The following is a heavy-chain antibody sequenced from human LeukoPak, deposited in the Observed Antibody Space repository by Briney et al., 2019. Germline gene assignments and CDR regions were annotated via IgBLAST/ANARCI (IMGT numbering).Heavy chain of an antibody. V-gene: IGHV3-48*01. CDR1: GFTFSSYS. CDR2: ISSSSSSTI. J-gene: IGHJ4*02. D-gene: IGHD1-1*01. Sequence: GGSLRLSCAASGFTFSSYSMNWVRQAPGKGLEWVSYISSSSSSTIYYADSVKGRFTISRDNAKNSLYLQMNSLRAEDTAVYYCARADDLKFRFDYWGQGTLVTVSS. CDR3: ARADDLKFRFDY.